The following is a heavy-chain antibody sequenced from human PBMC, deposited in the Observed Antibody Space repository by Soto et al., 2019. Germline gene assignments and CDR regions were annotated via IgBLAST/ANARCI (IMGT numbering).Heavy chain of an antibody. D-gene: IGHD4-17*01. CDR3: ARGTAADYGGTSGGMDV. Sequence: QVQLVQSGAEMKKPGSSVKVSCQSSGGTFSIYPITWVRQAPGQGPEWLGGIIPIYGTANYAQTFQGRVTITAXXSXSXXDMELTSLRFEDTAVYYCARGTAADYGGTSGGMDVWGQGTTVTVSS. J-gene: IGHJ6*02. CDR2: IIPIYGTA. CDR1: GGTFSIYP. V-gene: IGHV1-69*12.